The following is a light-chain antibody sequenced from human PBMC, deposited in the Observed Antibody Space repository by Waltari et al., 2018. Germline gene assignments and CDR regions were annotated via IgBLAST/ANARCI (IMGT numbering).Light chain of an antibody. CDR1: NIGSKS. Sequence: SYVLNQPPSVSAAPGQTATITCGGDNIGSKSVHWYQPKAGQAPVVVGVGDDDRPSGIPERFSGSKSGNTATLTITRVEGGDEADFYCQVWDSSSDHVVFGGGTKLTVL. CDR2: GDD. CDR3: QVWDSSSDHVV. J-gene: IGLJ2*01. V-gene: IGLV3-21*02.